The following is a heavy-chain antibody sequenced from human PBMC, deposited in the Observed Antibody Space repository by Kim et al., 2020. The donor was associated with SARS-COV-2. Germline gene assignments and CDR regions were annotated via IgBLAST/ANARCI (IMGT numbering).Heavy chain of an antibody. J-gene: IGHJ3*02. CDR2: IIPILGIA. CDR3: ARGNADIVLMVYAHHDAFDI. D-gene: IGHD2-8*01. CDR1: GGTFSSYA. Sequence: SVKVSCKASGGTFSSYAISWVRQAPGQGLEWMGRIIPILGIANYAQKFQGRVTITADKSTSTAYMELSSLRSEDTAVYYCARGNADIVLMVYAHHDAFDIWGQGTMVTVSS. V-gene: IGHV1-69*04.